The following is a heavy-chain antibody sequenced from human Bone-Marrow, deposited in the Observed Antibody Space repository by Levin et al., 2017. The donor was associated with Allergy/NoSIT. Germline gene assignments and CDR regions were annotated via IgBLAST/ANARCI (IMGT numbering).Heavy chain of an antibody. CDR1: GFTFDDYA. Sequence: PGGSLRLSCAASGFTFDDYALHWVRQVPGKGLEWVSGISWNSGSIHYADSVKGRFTISRDNVKKSLFLQMNSLRVEDTALYYCVKVGRNGDFIEYFQHWGQGTLVTVSS. V-gene: IGHV3-9*01. J-gene: IGHJ1*01. D-gene: IGHD2-21*02. CDR2: ISWNSGSI. CDR3: VKVGRNGDFIEYFQH.